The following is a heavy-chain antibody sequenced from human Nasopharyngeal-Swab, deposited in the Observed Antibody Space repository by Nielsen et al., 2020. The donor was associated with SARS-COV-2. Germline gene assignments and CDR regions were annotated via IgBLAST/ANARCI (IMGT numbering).Heavy chain of an antibody. CDR3: FIGHYMDS. V-gene: IGHV3-7*01. CDR1: GFTFSSYG. Sequence: GGSRRLSCAASGFTFSSYGMHWVRQAPGRGLEWVANIKEDGNEQYYADSVKGRFTISRDNGKNSLFLEMNSLRAEDTAIYYCFIGHYMDSWGKGTAVIVSS. J-gene: IGHJ6*03. CDR2: IKEDGNEQ.